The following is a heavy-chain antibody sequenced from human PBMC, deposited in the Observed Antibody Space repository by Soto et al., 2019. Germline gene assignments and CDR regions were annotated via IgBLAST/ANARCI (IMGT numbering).Heavy chain of an antibody. CDR3: VTAVRTRLDN. V-gene: IGHV3-23*01. D-gene: IGHD3-10*01. Sequence: PGGSLRLSCAASGFIFSNFAMYWVRRAPGKGLEWVSSIRQSGDRSSYADSAKGRFTISRDNSKNTLYLQMNGLSLDDTVVYYCVTAVRTRLDNWGPGTLVTVSS. CDR1: GFIFSNFA. J-gene: IGHJ4*02. CDR2: IRQSGDRS.